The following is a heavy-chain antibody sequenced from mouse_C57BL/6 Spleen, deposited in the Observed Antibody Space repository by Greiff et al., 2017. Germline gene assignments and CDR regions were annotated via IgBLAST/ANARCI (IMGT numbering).Heavy chain of an antibody. V-gene: IGHV6-6*01. CDR1: GFTFSDAW. CDR3: TTPLGLQDGFFDY. J-gene: IGHJ2*01. Sequence: EVQLVESGGGLVQPGGSMKLSCAASGFTFSDAWMDWVRQSPEKGLEWVAEIRNKANNHATYYAESVKGRFTISRDDSKSSVYLQMNSLRAEDTGIYYCTTPLGLQDGFFDYWGQGTTLTVSS. CDR2: IRNKANNHAT. D-gene: IGHD3-1*01.